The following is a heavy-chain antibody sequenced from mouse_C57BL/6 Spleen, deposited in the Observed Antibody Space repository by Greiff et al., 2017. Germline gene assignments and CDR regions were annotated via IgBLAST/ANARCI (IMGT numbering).Heavy chain of an antibody. CDR1: GYTFTSYW. CDR2: INPSSGYT. V-gene: IGHV1-7*01. J-gene: IGHJ2*01. Sequence: VQLQQSGAELAKPGASVKLSCKASGYTFTSYWMHWVKQRPGQGLEWIGYINPSSGYTKYNQKFKDKATLTADKSSSTAYMQLSSLTYEDSAVYYCASTTVVVYYFDCWGQGTTLSVSS. CDR3: ASTTVVVYYFDC. D-gene: IGHD1-1*01.